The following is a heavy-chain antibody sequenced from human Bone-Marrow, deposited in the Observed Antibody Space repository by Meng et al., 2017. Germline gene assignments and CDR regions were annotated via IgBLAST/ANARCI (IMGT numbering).Heavy chain of an antibody. Sequence: GESLKISCAASGFTFSSYSMNWVRQAPGKGLEWVSSISSSSSYIYYADSVKGRFTISRDNAKNPLYLQMNSLRAEDTAVYYSARAYCDFWSGYSPHFDYWGQGTLVTVSS. J-gene: IGHJ4*02. CDR3: ARAYCDFWSGYSPHFDY. CDR2: ISSSSSYI. D-gene: IGHD3-3*01. V-gene: IGHV3-21*01. CDR1: GFTFSSYS.